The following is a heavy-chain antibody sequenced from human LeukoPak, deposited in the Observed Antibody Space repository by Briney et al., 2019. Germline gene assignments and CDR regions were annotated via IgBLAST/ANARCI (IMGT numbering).Heavy chain of an antibody. V-gene: IGHV4-59*01. CDR1: GGSISSYY. J-gene: IGHJ3*02. CDR2: IYYSGST. D-gene: IGHD3-3*01. CDR3: ARDGRFPRRTFDI. Sequence: SETLSLTCTVSGGSISSYYWSWIRQPPGKGLEWIGYIYYSGSTNYNPSLKSRVTISVDTSKNQFSLKLSSVTAADTAVYYCARDGRFPRRTFDIWGQGTMVNVSS.